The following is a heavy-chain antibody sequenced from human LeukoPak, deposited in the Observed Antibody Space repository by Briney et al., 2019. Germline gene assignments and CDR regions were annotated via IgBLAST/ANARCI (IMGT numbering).Heavy chain of an antibody. CDR3: ARGMKQQLWAFDY. CDR1: GGSISSLY. CDR2: IYYTGST. V-gene: IGHV4-59*08. D-gene: IGHD6-13*01. Sequence: PSETLSLTCSVSGGSISSLYWSWIRQPPGKGLEWIGYIYYTGSTNYNPSLKSRVTMFVDMSKNQFSLRLSSVTAADTAVYYCARGMKQQLWAFDYWGQGTLVTVSS. J-gene: IGHJ4*02.